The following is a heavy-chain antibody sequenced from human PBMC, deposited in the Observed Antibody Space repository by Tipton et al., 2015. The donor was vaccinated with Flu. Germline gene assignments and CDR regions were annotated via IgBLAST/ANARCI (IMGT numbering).Heavy chain of an antibody. CDR3: ARGTGDAYLDS. CDR1: GGSFSGHF. D-gene: IGHD1-1*01. J-gene: IGHJ4*02. Sequence: TLSLTCAVYGGSFSGHFWSWIRQPPGKGLEWIGEINHSGSSNCNPSLKSRVTISVDTSKNQFSLRLNSVTAADTAVYYCARGTGDAYLDSWGRGTLVTVSS. V-gene: IGHV4-34*01. CDR2: INHSGSS.